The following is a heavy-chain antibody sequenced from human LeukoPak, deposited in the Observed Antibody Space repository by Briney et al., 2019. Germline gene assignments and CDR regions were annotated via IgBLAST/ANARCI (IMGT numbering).Heavy chain of an antibody. V-gene: IGHV4-38-2*02. CDR1: GFLIRSDYY. D-gene: IGHD2-2*01. J-gene: IGHJ5*02. CDR3: ARGFRYCSSASCYVWFDP. CDR2: IFHSGST. Sequence: SETLSLTCTVSGFLIRSDYYWGWIRQPPGKGLEWIGNIFHSGSTDYNPSLKSRVTISVDTSKNKFSVELTSVTAADTAVYYCARGFRYCSSASCYVWFDPWGQGTLVSVSS.